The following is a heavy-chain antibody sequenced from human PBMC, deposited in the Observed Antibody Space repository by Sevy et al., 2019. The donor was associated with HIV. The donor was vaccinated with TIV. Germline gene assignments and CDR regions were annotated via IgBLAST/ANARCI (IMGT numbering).Heavy chain of an antibody. V-gene: IGHV4-34*01. CDR3: ARWRGTRVTMIVVVTTGYFDH. CDR1: GTSFSSDS. D-gene: IGHD3-22*01. CDR2: INHTGST. Sequence: SETLSLTCTVSGTSFSSDSWTWIRQSPGKGLVWIGEINHTGSTNYNPSLKSRVTISVDTSKNQFSLKLTSVTAADTAIYYCARWRGTRVTMIVVVTTGYFDHWGQRTLVTVSS. J-gene: IGHJ4*02.